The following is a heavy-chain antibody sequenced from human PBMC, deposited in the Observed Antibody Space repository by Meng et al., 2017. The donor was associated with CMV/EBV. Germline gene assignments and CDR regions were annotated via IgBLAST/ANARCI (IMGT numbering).Heavy chain of an antibody. V-gene: IGHV4-61*05. J-gene: IGHJ3*02. Sequence: SETLSLTCTVSGGSISSSSYYWGWIRQPPGKGLEWIGYIYYSGSTNYNPSLKSRVTISVDTSKNQFSLKLSSVTAADTAVYYCARANEHYDFWSGYYRAFDIWGQGTMVTVSS. CDR2: IYYSGST. CDR3: ARANEHYDFWSGYYRAFDI. D-gene: IGHD3-3*01. CDR1: GGSISSSSYY.